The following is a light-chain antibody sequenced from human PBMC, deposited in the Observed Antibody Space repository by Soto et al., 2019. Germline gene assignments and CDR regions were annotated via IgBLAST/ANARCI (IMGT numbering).Light chain of an antibody. CDR1: SSDVGSYNL. Sequence: QSVLTQPASVSGSPGQSITISCTGTSSDVGSYNLVSWYQKQPGTAPKLMIYEVSKRPSGVSIRFSGSKSGNTASLTISGLQAEDEADYYCCSHAGSDTFAVVFGGGTKLTVL. V-gene: IGLV2-23*02. CDR3: CSHAGSDTFAVV. CDR2: EVS. J-gene: IGLJ2*01.